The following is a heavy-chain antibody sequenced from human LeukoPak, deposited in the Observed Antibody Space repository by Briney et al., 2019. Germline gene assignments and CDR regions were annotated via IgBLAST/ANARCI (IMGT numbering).Heavy chain of an antibody. J-gene: IGHJ4*02. CDR1: GGTFSSYA. D-gene: IGHD6-19*01. CDR2: IIPILGIA. V-gene: IGHV1-69*04. CDR3: ARDLLGQWLGVDY. Sequence: ASVKVSCKASGGTFSSYAISWVRQAPGQGLEWMGRIIPILGIANYAQKLQGRVTITADKSTSTAYMELSSLRSEDTAVYYCARDLLGQWLGVDYWGQGTLVTVSS.